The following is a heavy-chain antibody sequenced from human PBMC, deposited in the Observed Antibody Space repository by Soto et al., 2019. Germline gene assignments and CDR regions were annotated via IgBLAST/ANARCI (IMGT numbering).Heavy chain of an antibody. CDR3: ARDQITRLFDY. D-gene: IGHD3-10*01. J-gene: IGHJ4*02. Sequence: QVQLQQWGAGLLKPSETLSLTCAVYGGSFSGYYWTWIRQPPGTGLEWIGEINHSGSTNYNPSLKSRVPISVDTSKKQFSLKLTSVTAADTAVYYCARDQITRLFDYWGQGTLVTVSS. CDR2: INHSGST. CDR1: GGSFSGYY. V-gene: IGHV4-34*01.